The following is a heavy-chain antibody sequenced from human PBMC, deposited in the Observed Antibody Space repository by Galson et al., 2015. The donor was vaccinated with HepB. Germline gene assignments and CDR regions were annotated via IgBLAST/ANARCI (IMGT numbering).Heavy chain of an antibody. D-gene: IGHD4-17*01. V-gene: IGHV4-59*12. CDR1: GGSISSYY. J-gene: IGHJ4*02. CDR3: ARRRYGATDY. CDR2: IYYSGST. Sequence: ETLSLTCTVSGGSISSYYWSWIRQPPGKGLEWIGYIYYSGSTNYNPSLKSRVTISVDTSKNQFSLKLSSVTAADTAVYYCARRRYGATDYWGQGTLVTVSS.